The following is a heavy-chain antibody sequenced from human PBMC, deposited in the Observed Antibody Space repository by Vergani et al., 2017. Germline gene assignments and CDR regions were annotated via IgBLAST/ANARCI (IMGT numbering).Heavy chain of an antibody. J-gene: IGHJ4*02. Sequence: QVQLVESGGGVVQPGRSLRLSCAASGFTFSSYSMHGVRQAPGKGLGWGAVISYDGSNKYYTDSVKGRFPISRDNSNNTRYLQMNSLMAVDTAVYYCVVPAALGSPQFDYWGQGTLVTVSS. V-gene: IGHV3-30-3*01. CDR1: GFTFSSYS. CDR3: VVPAALGSPQFDY. CDR2: ISYDGSNK. D-gene: IGHD2-2*01.